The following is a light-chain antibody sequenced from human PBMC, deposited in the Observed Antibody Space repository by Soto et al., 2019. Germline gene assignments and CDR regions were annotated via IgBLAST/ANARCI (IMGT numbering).Light chain of an antibody. J-gene: IGLJ1*01. Sequence: SVLTQPPPVSGAPGQRGTISCPGSSPKFGAGYDVHWYQQLPGTAPKLLIYGNSNRPSGVPDRFSGSKSGTSASLAITGLQAEDEADYYCQSYDSSLSGYVFGTGTKVTVL. V-gene: IGLV1-40*01. CDR3: QSYDSSLSGYV. CDR1: SPKFGAGYD. CDR2: GNS.